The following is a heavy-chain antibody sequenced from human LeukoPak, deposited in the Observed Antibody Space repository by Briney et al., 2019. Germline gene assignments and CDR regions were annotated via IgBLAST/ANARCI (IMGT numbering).Heavy chain of an antibody. Sequence: GGSLRLSCAASGFTFSNAWMSWVRQAPGKGLEWVGRIKSKTDGGTTDYAAPVKGRFTISRDDSKNTLYLQMNSLKTEDTAVYYCTTDQGYWLMLSTYYWGQGTLVTVSS. CDR2: IKSKTDGGTT. V-gene: IGHV3-15*01. D-gene: IGHD3-16*02. J-gene: IGHJ4*02. CDR1: GFTFSNAW. CDR3: TTDQGYWLMLSTYY.